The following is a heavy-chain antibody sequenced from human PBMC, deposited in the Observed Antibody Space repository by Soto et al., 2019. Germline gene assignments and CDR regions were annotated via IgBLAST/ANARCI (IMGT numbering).Heavy chain of an antibody. J-gene: IGHJ4*02. Sequence: QVQLVESGGGVVQPGRSLRLSCAASGFTFSSYGMHWVRQAPGKGLEWVAVIWYDGSNKYYADSVKGRFTISRDNSQNTLYLQLNSLRAEDTAVYYCAPLTGTPPNDFDYWGQGTLVTVSS. CDR1: GFTFSSYG. V-gene: IGHV3-33*01. CDR2: IWYDGSNK. D-gene: IGHD1-20*01. CDR3: APLTGTPPNDFDY.